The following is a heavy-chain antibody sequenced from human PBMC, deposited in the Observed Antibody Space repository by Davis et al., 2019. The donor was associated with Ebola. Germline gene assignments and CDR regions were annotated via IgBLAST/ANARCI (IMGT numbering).Heavy chain of an antibody. V-gene: IGHV4-39*01. D-gene: IGHD5-12*01. Sequence: PSETLSLTCTVSGGSISSTSYYWGWIRQPPGKGLEWIGSVYYSGSTYYHPSLKSRVTISVATSKNQFSLKLGSVTAADTAVYYCVGSISGYVNWFDPWGQGTLVTVSS. J-gene: IGHJ5*02. CDR1: GGSISSTSYY. CDR2: VYYSGST. CDR3: VGSISGYVNWFDP.